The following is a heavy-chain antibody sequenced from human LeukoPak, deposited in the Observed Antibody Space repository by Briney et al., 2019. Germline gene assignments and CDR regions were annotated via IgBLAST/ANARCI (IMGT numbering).Heavy chain of an antibody. V-gene: IGHV4-4*07. J-gene: IGHJ6*02. CDR3: ASEAYDQVMDV. CDR2: IYTSGST. CDR1: GGSISSYY. D-gene: IGHD3-3*01. Sequence: SETLSLTCTVSGGSISSYYWSWIRQPAGKGLEWIGRIYTSGSTNYNPSLKSRVTMSVDTSKNQFSLKLSSVTAADTAVYYCASEAYDQVMDVWGQETTVTVSS.